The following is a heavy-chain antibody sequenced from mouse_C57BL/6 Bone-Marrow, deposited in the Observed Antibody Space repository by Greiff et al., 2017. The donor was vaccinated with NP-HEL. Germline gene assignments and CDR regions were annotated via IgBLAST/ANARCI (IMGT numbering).Heavy chain of an antibody. Sequence: VHVKQSGAELVKPGASVKLSCTASGFNIKDYYMHWVKQRTEQGLEWIGRIDPEDGETKYAPKFQGKATITADTSSNTAYLQLSSLTSEDTAVYYCARWGIIYYYGSSKYYYAMDYWGQGTSVTVSS. CDR1: GFNIKDYY. D-gene: IGHD1-1*01. V-gene: IGHV14-2*01. CDR3: ARWGIIYYYGSSKYYYAMDY. J-gene: IGHJ4*01. CDR2: IDPEDGET.